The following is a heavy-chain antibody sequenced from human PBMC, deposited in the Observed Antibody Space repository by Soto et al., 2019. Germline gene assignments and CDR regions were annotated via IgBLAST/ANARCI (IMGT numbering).Heavy chain of an antibody. CDR3: ARVAAYYYDSSGYSSSDYYYYYGMDV. CDR1: GGTFSSYA. J-gene: IGHJ6*02. CDR2: IIPIFGTA. D-gene: IGHD3-22*01. Sequence: VASVKVSCKASGGTFSSYAISWVRQAPGQGLEWMGGIIPIFGTANYAQKFQGRVTITADESTSTAYMELSSLRSEDTAVYYCARVAAYYYDSSGYSSSDYYYYYGMDVWGQGTTVTVSS. V-gene: IGHV1-69*13.